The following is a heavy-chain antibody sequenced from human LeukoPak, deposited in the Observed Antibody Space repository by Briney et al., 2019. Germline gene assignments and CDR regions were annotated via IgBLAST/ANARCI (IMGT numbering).Heavy chain of an antibody. V-gene: IGHV4-59*01. CDR2: IYHSGST. CDR3: ARYSGSYPHDAFEI. J-gene: IGHJ3*02. D-gene: IGHD1-26*01. CDR1: GGSMNTYY. Sequence: SETLSLTRTVSGGSMNTYYWTWIRQPPGKGLEWIGYIYHSGSTKYNPSLKSRVTISVDTSKNQFSLNLSSVTAADTAVYYCARYSGSYPHDAFEIWGQGTMVTVSS.